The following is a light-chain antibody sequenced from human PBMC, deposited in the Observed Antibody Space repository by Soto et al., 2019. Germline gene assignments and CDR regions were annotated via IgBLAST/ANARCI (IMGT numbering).Light chain of an antibody. CDR1: QGIRAD. J-gene: IGKJ2*02. Sequence: AIQMTKSPSSLSASVGDRVTISCRASQGIRADLGWYQHKPGKAPRLLIYAASSLQGGVPSRFSGTGSGTDFTLTINNLQPEDSATYYCLQDYNYPRTFGQGTKLEI. CDR3: LQDYNYPRT. CDR2: AAS. V-gene: IGKV1-6*01.